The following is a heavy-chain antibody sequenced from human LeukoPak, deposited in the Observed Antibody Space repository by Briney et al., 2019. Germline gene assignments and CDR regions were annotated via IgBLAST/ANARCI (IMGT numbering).Heavy chain of an antibody. D-gene: IGHD3-10*01. CDR2: INHSGST. CDR1: GGSFSGYY. J-gene: IGHJ4*02. CDR3: AREGVRESLGDDY. V-gene: IGHV4-34*01. Sequence: PSETLSLTCAVYGGSFSGYYWSWLRQPPGKGLEWIGEINHSGSTNYNPSLKSRVTISVDTSKNQFSLKLSSVTAADTAVYYCAREGVRESLGDDYWGQGTLVTVSS.